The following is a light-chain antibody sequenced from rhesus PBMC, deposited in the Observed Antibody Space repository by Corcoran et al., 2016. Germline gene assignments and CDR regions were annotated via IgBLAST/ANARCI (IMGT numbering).Light chain of an antibody. CDR1: QSVGSN. V-gene: IGKV3-42*02. J-gene: IGKJ2*01. CDR3: QQYNNWNS. CDR2: DAS. Sequence: ETVVTQSPATLSLSPGERATLSCRASQSVGSNLAWYHQRPGQAPKLLIYDASRRATGIPERFSGSGSGTEFTLTISSLEPEDVGVYYCQQYNNWNSFGQGTKVEIK.